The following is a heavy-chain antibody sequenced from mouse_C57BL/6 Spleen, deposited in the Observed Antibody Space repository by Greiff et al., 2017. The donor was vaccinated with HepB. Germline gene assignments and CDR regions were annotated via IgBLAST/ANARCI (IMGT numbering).Heavy chain of an antibody. CDR1: GFTFSDYG. CDR2: ISSGSSTI. D-gene: IGHD2-1*01. Sequence: EVMLVESGGGLVKPGGSLKLSCAASGFTFSDYGMHWVRQAPEKGLEWVAYISSGSSTIYYADTVKGRFTISRDNAKNTLFLQMTSLRSEDTAMYYCARPYGNYFAWFAYWGQGTLVTVSA. CDR3: ARPYGNYFAWFAY. V-gene: IGHV5-17*01. J-gene: IGHJ3*01.